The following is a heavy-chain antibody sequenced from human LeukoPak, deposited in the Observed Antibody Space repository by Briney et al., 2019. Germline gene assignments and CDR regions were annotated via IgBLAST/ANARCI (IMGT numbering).Heavy chain of an antibody. CDR1: GDSISSGGSY. CDR3: ARDYDDFFDY. Sequence: PSETVSLTCTVSGDSISSGGSYWGWIRQPAGKGLEWIGRIYNSGSTNYNPSLRSRVTISVDTSKNQFSLKLNSVTAADTAVYYCARDYDDFFDYWGQGTLVTVSS. V-gene: IGHV4-61*02. CDR2: IYNSGST. J-gene: IGHJ4*02. D-gene: IGHD5-12*01.